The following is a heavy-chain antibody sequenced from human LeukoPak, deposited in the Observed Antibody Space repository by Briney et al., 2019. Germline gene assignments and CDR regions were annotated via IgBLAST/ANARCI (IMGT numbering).Heavy chain of an antibody. J-gene: IGHJ4*02. CDR3: ARDKAAIEGTFDY. Sequence: PGGPLRLSCAASGFTFSSYAMHWVRQAPGKGLEWVAVISYDGSNKYYADSVKGRFTISRDSSKNTLYLQINSLRAEDTAVYYCARDKAAIEGTFDYWGQGTLVTVSS. CDR2: ISYDGSNK. D-gene: IGHD1-7*01. CDR1: GFTFSSYA. V-gene: IGHV3-30*04.